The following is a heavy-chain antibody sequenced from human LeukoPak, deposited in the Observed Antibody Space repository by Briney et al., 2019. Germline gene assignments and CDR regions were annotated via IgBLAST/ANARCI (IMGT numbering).Heavy chain of an antibody. Sequence: GGSLRLSCAASGFIVRNYYLSWVRQAPGKGLEWVSSISSSSSYIYYADSVKGRFTISRDNAKNSLYLQMNSLRAEDTAVYYCARDKNVDTAMHYWGQGTLVTVSS. CDR2: ISSSSSYI. D-gene: IGHD5-18*01. V-gene: IGHV3-21*01. CDR3: ARDKNVDTAMHY. CDR1: GFIVRNYY. J-gene: IGHJ4*02.